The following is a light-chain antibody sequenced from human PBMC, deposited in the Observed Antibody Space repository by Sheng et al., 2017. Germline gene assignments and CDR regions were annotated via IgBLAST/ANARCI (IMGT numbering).Light chain of an antibody. CDR3: QQYNSYWT. Sequence: EIVLTQSPGTLSLSPGERATLSCRASQTVASRYLAWYQQKSGQAPRLLMYAASSRATGIPDRFSGSGSGTDFTLTISRLEPEDFAVYYCQQYNSYWTFGQGTKVEIK. CDR1: QTVASRY. V-gene: IGKV3-20*01. J-gene: IGKJ1*01. CDR2: AAS.